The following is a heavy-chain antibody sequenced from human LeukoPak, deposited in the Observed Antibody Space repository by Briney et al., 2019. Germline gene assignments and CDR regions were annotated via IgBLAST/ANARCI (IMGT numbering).Heavy chain of an antibody. CDR2: IYSDGTT. V-gene: IGHV3-53*01. CDR1: GFTVSSNY. Sequence: GGSLRLSCAASGFTVSSNYMSWVRQAPGKGLEWVSVIYSDGTTVYADSVKGRFTISRDNSKNMLYLQMNSLRAEDTAVYYCARRQGDAFDIWGQGTMVTVSS. J-gene: IGHJ3*02. CDR3: ARRQGDAFDI.